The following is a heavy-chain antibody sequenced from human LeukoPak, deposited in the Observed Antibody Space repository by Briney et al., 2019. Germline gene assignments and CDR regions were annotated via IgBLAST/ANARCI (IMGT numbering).Heavy chain of an antibody. Sequence: GGSLRLSCAASGFTFSSYSMNWVRQAPGKGLDWVSFISSSGTTIYYADSVKGRFTISRDNAKNSLYLQMNSLRDEDTAVYYRAVEGYCSGGSCYTNWFDPWGQGTLVTVSS. CDR2: ISSSGTTI. CDR3: AVEGYCSGGSCYTNWFDP. V-gene: IGHV3-48*02. CDR1: GFTFSSYS. J-gene: IGHJ5*02. D-gene: IGHD2-15*01.